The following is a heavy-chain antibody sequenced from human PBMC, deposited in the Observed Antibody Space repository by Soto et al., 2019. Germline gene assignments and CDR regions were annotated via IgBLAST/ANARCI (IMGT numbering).Heavy chain of an antibody. CDR3: ARDRAAAGSVWFDP. CDR1: GFSFSGLA. CDR2: ISGRGVDT. V-gene: IGHV3-23*01. D-gene: IGHD6-13*01. J-gene: IGHJ5*02. Sequence: PGGSLRLSCAASGFSFSGLAMSWVRQAPGKGLEWVSSISGRGVDTLYADSVKGRVTMTRDTSISTAYMELSRLRSDDTAVYYCARDRAAAGSVWFDPWGQGTLVTVSS.